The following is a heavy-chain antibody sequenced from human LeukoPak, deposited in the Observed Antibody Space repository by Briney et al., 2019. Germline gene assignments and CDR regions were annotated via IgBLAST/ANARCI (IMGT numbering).Heavy chain of an antibody. J-gene: IGHJ4*02. D-gene: IGHD3-22*01. Sequence: GESLKISCKGSGYSFTTYWIGWVRQMPGKGLEWMGIIYPGDSDTRYSPSFQGQVTISADKSISTAYLQWSSLKASDTAMYYCARARHDGSGYYRFDYWGQGTLVTVSS. CDR3: ARARHDGSGYYRFDY. CDR2: IYPGDSDT. CDR1: GYSFTTYW. V-gene: IGHV5-51*01.